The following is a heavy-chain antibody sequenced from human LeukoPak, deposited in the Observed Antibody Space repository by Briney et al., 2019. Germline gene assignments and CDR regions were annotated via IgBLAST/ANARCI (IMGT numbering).Heavy chain of an antibody. CDR1: GFTFTSFW. D-gene: IGHD6-19*01. J-gene: IGHJ4*02. V-gene: IGHV3-7*01. Sequence: PGGSLRLSCAASGFTFTSFWMTWVRQAPGKGLEWVANIKQDGSEKYYVDSVKGRFTISRDNDKNSVYLQMSSLRAEDTAVYFCVGSGWQVYFDFSGQGTLVTVSS. CDR2: IKQDGSEK. CDR3: VGSGWQVYFDF.